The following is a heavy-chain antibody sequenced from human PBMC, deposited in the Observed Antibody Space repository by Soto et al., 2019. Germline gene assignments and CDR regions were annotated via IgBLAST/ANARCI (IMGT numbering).Heavy chain of an antibody. CDR3: ARDSGSYYYGMDV. V-gene: IGHV3-72*01. D-gene: IGHD1-26*01. CDR2: TRNKANSYTT. CDR1: GFTFSDHY. J-gene: IGHJ6*02. Sequence: GGSLRLSCAASGFTFSDHYMDWVRQAPGKGLEWVGRTRNKANSYTTEYAASVKGRFTISRDDSKNSLYLQMNSLKTEDTAVYYCARDSGSYYYGMDVWGQGTTVTVSS.